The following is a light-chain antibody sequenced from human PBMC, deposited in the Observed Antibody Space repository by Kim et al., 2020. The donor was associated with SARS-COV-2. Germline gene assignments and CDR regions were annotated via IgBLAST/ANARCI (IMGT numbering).Light chain of an antibody. V-gene: IGKV3-20*01. J-gene: IGKJ1*01. CDR2: CAS. Sequence: SPGERAPLSCRASQSVSSSYLAWYQQKPGQAPRLLIYCASSRATGIPDRFSGSGSGTDFTLTISRLEPEDFAVYYCQQYGSSAWTFGRGTEVDIK. CDR1: QSVSSSY. CDR3: QQYGSSAWT.